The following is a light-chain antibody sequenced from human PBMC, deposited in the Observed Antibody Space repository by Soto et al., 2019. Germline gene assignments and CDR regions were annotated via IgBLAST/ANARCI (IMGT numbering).Light chain of an antibody. CDR1: QNVGGD. CDR2: RTS. V-gene: IGKV3-15*01. J-gene: IGKJ1*01. CDR3: QEYNGRSS. Sequence: EGVTTQSPATLSVPPGERATLSCRASQNVGGDLAWYQQKPGQAPRLLIYRTSTRANGTPVRFSGSGSGTEFTLTISSLQSEDVAVYYCQEYNGRSSFGQGTKVEIK.